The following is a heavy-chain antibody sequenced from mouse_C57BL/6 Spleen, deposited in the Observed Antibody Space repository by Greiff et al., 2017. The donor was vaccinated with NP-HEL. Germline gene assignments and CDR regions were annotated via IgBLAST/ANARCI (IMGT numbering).Heavy chain of an antibody. J-gene: IGHJ4*01. D-gene: IGHD2-3*01. CDR2: IYPSDSET. CDR3: ARWRDGYYEADAMDY. CDR1: GYTFTSYW. Sequence: QVHVKQPGAELVRPGSSVKLSCKASGYTFTSYWMDWVKQRPGQGLEWIGNIYPSDSETHYNQKFKDKATLTVDKSSSTAYMQLSSLTSEDSAVYYCARWRDGYYEADAMDYWGQGTSVTVSS. V-gene: IGHV1-61*01.